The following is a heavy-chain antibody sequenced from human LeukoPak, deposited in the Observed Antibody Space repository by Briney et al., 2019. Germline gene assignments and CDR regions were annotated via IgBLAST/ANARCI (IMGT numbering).Heavy chain of an antibody. J-gene: IGHJ4*02. CDR2: IKQDGSEK. Sequence: PGGSLRLSCAASGFTFSSYWMSWVRQAPGKGLEWVANIKQDGSEKYYVDSVKGRFTISRDNAKNSLYLQMNSLRAEDPAVYYCAREGIVVVVDYWGQGTLVTVSS. V-gene: IGHV3-7*01. CDR1: GFTFSSYW. CDR3: AREGIVVVVDY. D-gene: IGHD3-22*01.